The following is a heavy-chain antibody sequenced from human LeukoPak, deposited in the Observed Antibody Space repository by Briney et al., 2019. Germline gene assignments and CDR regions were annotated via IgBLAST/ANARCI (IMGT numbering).Heavy chain of an antibody. J-gene: IGHJ4*02. D-gene: IGHD5-18*01. CDR1: GFTFSSYE. CDR3: APQLWFDY. CDR2: ISSSGSTI. V-gene: IGHV3-48*03. Sequence: PSGGSLRLSCAASGFTFSSYEMNWVRQAPGKGLEWVSYISSSGSTIYYADSVKGRFTISRDNAKNSLYLQMNSLRAEDTAVYYCAPQLWFDYWGQGTLVTVSS.